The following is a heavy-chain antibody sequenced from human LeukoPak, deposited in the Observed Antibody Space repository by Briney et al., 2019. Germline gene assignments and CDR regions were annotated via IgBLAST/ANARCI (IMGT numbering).Heavy chain of an antibody. CDR1: GFPFSNYW. D-gene: IGHD4-17*01. CDR2: VNSDGSTT. J-gene: IGHJ4*02. V-gene: IGHV3-74*01. CDR3: ARRTTGDDY. Sequence: GGSLRLSCAASGFPFSNYWMHWVRQAPGKGLVWVSRVNSDGSTTNYADSVKGRFTISRDNAENTLYMRMNSLRAEDTAVYYCARRTTGDDYWGQGTLVTVSS.